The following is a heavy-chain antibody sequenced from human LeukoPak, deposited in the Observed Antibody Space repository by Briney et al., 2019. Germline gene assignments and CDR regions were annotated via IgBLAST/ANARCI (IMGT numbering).Heavy chain of an antibody. J-gene: IGHJ4*02. CDR2: INPNTGDT. D-gene: IGHD3-10*02. V-gene: IGHV1-2*02. CDR3: ARALVPDS. CDR1: GYTFKAYY. Sequence: GASVKVSCKASGYTFKAYYMHWVRQAPGQGLEWMGWINPNTGDTNYAQQFQDRVTLTSDTSIATASMDLSRLRSDDSAVYYCARALVPDSWGQGTLVTVSS.